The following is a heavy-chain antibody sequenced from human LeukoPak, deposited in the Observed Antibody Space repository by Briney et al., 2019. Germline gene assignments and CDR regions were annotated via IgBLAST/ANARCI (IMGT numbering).Heavy chain of an antibody. V-gene: IGHV5-51*01. CDR1: GYSFTNYW. CDR3: ARLRDYGDPDSRYFDY. J-gene: IGHJ4*02. Sequence: GESLKISCKGSGYSFTNYWIGWVRQMPGKGLEWMGIIYPGDSDTRYSPSFQGQVTISADKSISTAYLQWSSLKASDTAMYYCARLRDYGDPDSRYFDYWGQGTLVTVSS. CDR2: IYPGDSDT. D-gene: IGHD4-17*01.